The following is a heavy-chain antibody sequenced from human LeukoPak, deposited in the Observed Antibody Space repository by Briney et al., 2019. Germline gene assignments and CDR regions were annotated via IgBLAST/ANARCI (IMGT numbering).Heavy chain of an antibody. J-gene: IGHJ4*02. CDR2: IKQDGSEK. Sequence: PGGSLRLSCAASGFPFSSHWLSWFRQSPGKGLEWVANIKQDGSEKYYVDSVKGRFTISRDNAKNSLYLQMNSLRAEDTAVYYCARTAAGSGRESDYWGQGTLVTVSS. D-gene: IGHD6-13*01. V-gene: IGHV3-7*01. CDR1: GFPFSSHW. CDR3: ARTAAGSGRESDY.